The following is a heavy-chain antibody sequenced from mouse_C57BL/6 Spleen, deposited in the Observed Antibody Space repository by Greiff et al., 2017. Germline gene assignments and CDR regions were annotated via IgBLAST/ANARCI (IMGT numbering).Heavy chain of an antibody. V-gene: IGHV5-6*01. J-gene: IGHJ3*01. CDR3: ASSLYDGYYPWFAY. CDR1: GFTFSSYG. Sequence: EVKLVESGGDLVRPGGSLKLSCAASGFTFSSYGMSWVRQTPDKRLEWVATISSGGSYTYFPDSVKGRFTISRDNAKNTLYLQMSSLKSEDTAMYYCASSLYDGYYPWFAYWGQGTLVTVSA. CDR2: ISSGGSYT. D-gene: IGHD2-3*01.